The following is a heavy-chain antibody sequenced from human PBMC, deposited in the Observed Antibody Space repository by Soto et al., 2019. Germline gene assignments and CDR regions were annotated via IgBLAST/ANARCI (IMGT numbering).Heavy chain of an antibody. CDR2: INDGNGNT. CDR3: ARDPSYYGMDV. Sequence: QVQLVQSGAEEKKPGASVKVSCKASGYTFTSYAMHWVRQAPGQRLEWMGWINDGNGNTKYSQKFQGRVTITRDTSASTAYMELSSLRSEDTAVYYCARDPSYYGMDVWGQGTTVTVSS. V-gene: IGHV1-3*05. J-gene: IGHJ6*02. CDR1: GYTFTSYA.